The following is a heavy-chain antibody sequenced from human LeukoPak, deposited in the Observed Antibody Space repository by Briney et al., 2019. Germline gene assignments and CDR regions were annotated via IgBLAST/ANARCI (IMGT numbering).Heavy chain of an antibody. CDR3: AKDSSDGDPEGCSSTSCYVLDY. Sequence: PGGSLRLSCAASGFTFSSYGMHWVRQAPGKGLEWVAFIRYDGSNKYYADSVKGRFTISRDNSKNTLYLQMNSLRAEDTAVYYCAKDSSDGDPEGCSSTSCYVLDYWGQGTLVTVSS. CDR2: IRYDGSNK. D-gene: IGHD2-2*01. CDR1: GFTFSSYG. V-gene: IGHV3-30*02. J-gene: IGHJ4*02.